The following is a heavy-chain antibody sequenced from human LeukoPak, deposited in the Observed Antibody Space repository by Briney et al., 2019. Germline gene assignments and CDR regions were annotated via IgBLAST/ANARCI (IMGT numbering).Heavy chain of an antibody. Sequence: GASLRLSCAASGFTVSSNYMSWVRQAPGKGLEWVSVIYSGGSTYYADSVKGRFTISRDNSKNTLYLQMNSLRAEDTAVYYCARDRVDMTTVMVYWGQGTLVTVSS. CDR3: ARDRVDMTTVMVY. CDR2: IYSGGST. D-gene: IGHD4-17*01. J-gene: IGHJ4*02. V-gene: IGHV3-53*01. CDR1: GFTVSSNY.